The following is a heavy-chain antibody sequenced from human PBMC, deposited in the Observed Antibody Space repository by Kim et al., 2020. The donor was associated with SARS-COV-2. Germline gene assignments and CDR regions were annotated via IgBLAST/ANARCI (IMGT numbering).Heavy chain of an antibody. V-gene: IGHV1-2*02. CDR3: AITLYCSSTSCYHYYYYYMDV. Sequence: ASVKVSCKASGYTFTGYYMHWVRQAPGQGLEWMGWINPNSGGTNYAQKFQGRVTMTRDTSISTAYMELSRLRSDDTAVYYCAITLYCSSTSCYHYYYYYMDVWGKGTTVTVSS. CDR2: INPNSGGT. D-gene: IGHD2-2*01. J-gene: IGHJ6*03. CDR1: GYTFTGYY.